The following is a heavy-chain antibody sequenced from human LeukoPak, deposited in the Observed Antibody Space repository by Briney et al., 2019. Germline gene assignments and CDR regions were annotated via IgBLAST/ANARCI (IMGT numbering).Heavy chain of an antibody. V-gene: IGHV1-46*01. Sequence: ASVKVSCKASGYTFTNYYIHWGRQAPGHGLEWMGIINPSGGSTSYAQKFQGRVTMTRATSTRIVYMELSSLGSEDTAVYYCARGNWFDYWGQGTLVTVSS. CDR1: GYTFTNYY. CDR3: ARGNWFDY. J-gene: IGHJ4*02. D-gene: IGHD1-1*01. CDR2: INPSGGST.